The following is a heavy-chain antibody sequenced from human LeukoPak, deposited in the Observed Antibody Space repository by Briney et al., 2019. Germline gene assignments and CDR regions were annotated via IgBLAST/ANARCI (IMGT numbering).Heavy chain of an antibody. D-gene: IGHD3-10*01. CDR2: IKQDGSEK. CDR3: ARAPGGYYYVFNY. Sequence: PGGSLRLSCAASGFTFSSYWMTWVRQAPGKGLEWVANIKQDGSEKYYVDSVKGRFTISRGNAKNSLYLQMNNLRADDTAVYHCARAPGGYYYVFNYWGQGTLVTVSS. J-gene: IGHJ4*02. V-gene: IGHV3-7*01. CDR1: GFTFSSYW.